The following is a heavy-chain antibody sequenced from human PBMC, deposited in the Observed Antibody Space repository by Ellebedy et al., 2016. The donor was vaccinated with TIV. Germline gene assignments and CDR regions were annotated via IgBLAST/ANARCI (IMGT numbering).Heavy chain of an antibody. CDR1: GIIFSDAW. Sequence: PGGSLRLSCTVSGIIFSDAWITWVRQAPGKGLAWVGRIKANAEGAPTDYGAPVEGRFIISRDDSKNTVYLQMNSLKSDDTAVYYCSWSGFHWLDSWGQGTLVTVSS. J-gene: IGHJ5*01. CDR3: SWSGFHWLDS. D-gene: IGHD3-3*01. V-gene: IGHV3-15*01. CDR2: IKANAEGAPT.